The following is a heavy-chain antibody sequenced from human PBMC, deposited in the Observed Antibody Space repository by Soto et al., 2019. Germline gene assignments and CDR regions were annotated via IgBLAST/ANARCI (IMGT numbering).Heavy chain of an antibody. D-gene: IGHD3-22*01. CDR3: ARGRKREYYYDSSGYLFY. J-gene: IGHJ4*02. CDR2: INHSGST. V-gene: IGHV4-34*01. CDR1: GGSFSGYY. Sequence: QVQLQQWGAGLLKPSETLSLTCAVYGGSFSGYYWSWIRQPPGKGLEWIGEINHSGSTNYNPSLKSRVTISVDTSKNQFSLKLSSVTAADTAVYYCARGRKREYYYDSSGYLFYWGQGTLVTVSS.